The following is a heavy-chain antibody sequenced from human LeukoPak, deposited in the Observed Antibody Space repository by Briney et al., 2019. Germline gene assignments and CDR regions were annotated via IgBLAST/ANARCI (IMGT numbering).Heavy chain of an antibody. J-gene: IGHJ4*02. Sequence: PGRSLRLSCAASGFTFSSYGMHWVRQAPGKGLEWVAVIWYDGSYKYYADSVEGRFTISRDNSKNTLYLQMNSLRAEDTAVYYCARDWAVAGPFDYWGQGTLVTVSS. D-gene: IGHD6-19*01. CDR1: GFTFSSYG. CDR2: IWYDGSYK. CDR3: ARDWAVAGPFDY. V-gene: IGHV3-33*01.